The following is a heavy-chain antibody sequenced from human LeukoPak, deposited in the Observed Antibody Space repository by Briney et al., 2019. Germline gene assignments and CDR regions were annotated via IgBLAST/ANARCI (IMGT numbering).Heavy chain of an antibody. CDR3: ARVGYSRRFDYYYYYMDV. V-gene: IGHV3-72*01. CDR1: GFTFSSYS. CDR2: TRNKANSYTT. J-gene: IGHJ6*03. Sequence: GGSLRLSCAASGFTFSSYSMNWVRQAPGKGLEWVGRTRNKANSYTTEYAASVKGRFTISRDDSKNSLYLQMNSLKTEDTAVYYCARVGYSRRFDYYYYYMDVWGKGTTVTVSS. D-gene: IGHD1-26*01.